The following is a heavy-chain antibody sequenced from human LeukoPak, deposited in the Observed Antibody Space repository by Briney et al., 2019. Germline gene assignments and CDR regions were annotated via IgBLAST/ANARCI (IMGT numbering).Heavy chain of an antibody. CDR3: ARGDSGSYFDAFDI. J-gene: IGHJ3*02. CDR2: IIPIFGTA. V-gene: IGHV1-69*13. CDR1: GGTFSSYA. Sequence: SVKVSCKASGGTFSSYAISWVRQAPGQGLEWMGGIIPIFGTAIYAQKFQGRVTITADESTSTAYMELSSLRSEDTAVYYCARGDSGSYFDAFDIWGQGTMVTVSS. D-gene: IGHD1-26*01.